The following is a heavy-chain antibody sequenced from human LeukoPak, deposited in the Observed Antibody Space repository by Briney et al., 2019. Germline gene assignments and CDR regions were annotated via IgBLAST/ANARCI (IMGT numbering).Heavy chain of an antibody. D-gene: IGHD3-10*01. J-gene: IGHJ3*02. CDR1: GVSFSGYY. Sequence: SETLSLTCAVYGVSFSGYYWSWIRQPPGKGLEWIWEINHSGSTNYNPSLKSRVTKSVDTSKNQFSLKLSSVSAADTAVYYCARGQSRYYYGSGTIHGYAFDIWGQGTMVTVSS. V-gene: IGHV4-34*01. CDR2: INHSGST. CDR3: ARGQSRYYYGSGTIHGYAFDI.